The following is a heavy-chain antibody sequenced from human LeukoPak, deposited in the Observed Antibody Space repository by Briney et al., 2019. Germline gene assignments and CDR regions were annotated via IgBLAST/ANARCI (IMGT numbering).Heavy chain of an antibody. CDR1: GFTFSSYG. CDR2: ISYDGTDK. J-gene: IGHJ4*02. Sequence: EGSLRLFCAASGFTFSSYGMHWVRQAPGKGLEWVAVISYDGTDKYYADSVKGRFTISRDNSKNTLYLQMNSLRAEDTAVCFCARARSGDGFNLDYWGQGTLVTVSS. CDR3: ARARSGDGFNLDY. D-gene: IGHD5-24*01. V-gene: IGHV3-33*01.